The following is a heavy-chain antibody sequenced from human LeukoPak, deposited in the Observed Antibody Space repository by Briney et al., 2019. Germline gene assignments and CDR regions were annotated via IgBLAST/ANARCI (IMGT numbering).Heavy chain of an antibody. V-gene: IGHV4-39*01. CDR2: IRYSGST. CDR3: ARQDCSAACYHFDY. CDR1: GGSIITGNYY. Sequence: SETLSLTCTVSGGSIITGNYYWGWIRQPPGKGLEWIVSIRYSGSTYYNPSLRSRVTISVDTTKNQLSLKLASVTAADTAVYYCARQDCSAACYHFDYWGQGTLVTVSS. J-gene: IGHJ4*02. D-gene: IGHD2-21*01.